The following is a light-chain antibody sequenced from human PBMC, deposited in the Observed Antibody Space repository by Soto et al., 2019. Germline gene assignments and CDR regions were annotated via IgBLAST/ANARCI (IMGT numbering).Light chain of an antibody. CDR3: VQALQSPPWT. V-gene: IGKV2-28*01. J-gene: IGKJ1*01. CDR1: QSLLHSNGYNY. Sequence: DIVVTQSPLTLTVTPGETASISCRSSQSLLHSNGYNYLDWYLXEPGQSXXLXIYLGSNRASGVPDRFSGSGSGTDFTLKISRVEADDVLVYYCVQALQSPPWTFGQGTKVDIK. CDR2: LGS.